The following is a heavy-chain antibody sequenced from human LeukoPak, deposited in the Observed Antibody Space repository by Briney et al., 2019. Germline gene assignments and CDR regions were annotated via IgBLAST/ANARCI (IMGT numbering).Heavy chain of an antibody. CDR1: GFTVSSNY. V-gene: IGHV3-53*01. CDR2: IYSGGST. D-gene: IGHD1-7*01. Sequence: SGGSLRLSCAASGFTVSSNYMSWVRQAPGKGLEWVSVIYSGGSTYYADSVKGRFTISRDNSKNTLYLQMNSLRAEDTAVYYCTTDGLELKVYYYYYMDVWGKGTTVTVSS. CDR3: TTDGLELKVYYYYYMDV. J-gene: IGHJ6*03.